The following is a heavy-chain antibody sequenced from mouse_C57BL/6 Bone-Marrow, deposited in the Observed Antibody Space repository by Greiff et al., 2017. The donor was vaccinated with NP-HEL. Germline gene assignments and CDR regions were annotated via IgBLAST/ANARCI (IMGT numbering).Heavy chain of an antibody. J-gene: IGHJ3*01. V-gene: IGHV1-9*01. CDR2: ILPGSGST. CDR1: GYTFTGSW. D-gene: IGHD2-1*01. Sequence: VQLVESGAELMKPGASVKLSCKATGYTFTGSWIEWVKQRPGHGLEWIGEILPGSGSTNYNAKFKGKATFTADTYSNTAYMQLSSLTTEDSAIYYCARGEVGNYSFAYWGQGTLVTVSA. CDR3: ARGEVGNYSFAY.